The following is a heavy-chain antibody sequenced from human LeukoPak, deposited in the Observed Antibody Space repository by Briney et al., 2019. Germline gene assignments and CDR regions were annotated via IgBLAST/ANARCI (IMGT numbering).Heavy chain of an antibody. J-gene: IGHJ3*02. V-gene: IGHV3-74*01. D-gene: IGHD6-19*01. CDR1: GLTFSSYW. CDR3: TKIVVGGNRAFDI. CDR2: INNDGSGT. Sequence: GGSLRLSCVASGLTFSSYWMHWVRQAPGKGLVWVSRINNDGSGTNYADSVKGRFTISRGNAKSTLYLQMNSLRAEDTAVYYCTKIVVGGNRAFDIWGRGTMVTVSS.